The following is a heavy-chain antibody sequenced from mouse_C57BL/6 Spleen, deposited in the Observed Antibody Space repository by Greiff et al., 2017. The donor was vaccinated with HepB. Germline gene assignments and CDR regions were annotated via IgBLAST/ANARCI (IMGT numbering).Heavy chain of an antibody. J-gene: IGHJ3*01. Sequence: QVQLQQPGAELVRPGTSVKLSCKASGYTFTSYWMHWVKQRPGQGLEWIGVIDPSDSYTNYNQKFKGKATLTVDTSSSTAYMQLRSLTSEDSAVYYCARRLDLLRPIYYEAWFAYWGQGTLVTVSA. CDR2: IDPSDSYT. V-gene: IGHV1-59*01. D-gene: IGHD2-4*01. CDR1: GYTFTSYW. CDR3: ARRLDLLRPIYYEAWFAY.